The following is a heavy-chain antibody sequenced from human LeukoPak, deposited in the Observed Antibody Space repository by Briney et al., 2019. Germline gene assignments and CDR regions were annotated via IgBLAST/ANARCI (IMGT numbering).Heavy chain of an antibody. CDR3: ARVYYGSGSLYYYYYYMDV. CDR1: GFTFSNFA. J-gene: IGHJ6*03. V-gene: IGHV3-23*03. CDR2: IYSGGRT. D-gene: IGHD3-10*01. Sequence: PGGSLRLSCSASGFTFSNFAMSWVRQAPGKGLEWVSVIYSGGRTHYADSVKGRFTISRDNSKNTLYLQMNSLRAEDTAVYYCARVYYGSGSLYYYYYYMDVWGKGTTVTISS.